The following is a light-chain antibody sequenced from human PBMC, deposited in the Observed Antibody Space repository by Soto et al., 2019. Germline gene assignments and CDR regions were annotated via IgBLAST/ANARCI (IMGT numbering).Light chain of an antibody. J-gene: IGKJ3*01. CDR3: QQYGSSLFT. V-gene: IGKV3-20*01. Sequence: EIVLTQSPGTLSLSPGERATLSCRASQSVSSSYLAWYQQKPGQAPRLLIYGASSRATGIPDRFSGSGSGTDFTLTISRLEPEEFAVYYCQQYGSSLFTFGPGTKVDFK. CDR2: GAS. CDR1: QSVSSSY.